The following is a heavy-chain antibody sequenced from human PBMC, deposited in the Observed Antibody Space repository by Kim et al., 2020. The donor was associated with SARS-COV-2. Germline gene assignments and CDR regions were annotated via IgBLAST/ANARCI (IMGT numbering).Heavy chain of an antibody. V-gene: IGHV3-11*06. CDR3: ARGVRSSPGAAWYNWFDP. D-gene: IGHD6-13*01. J-gene: IGHJ5*02. Sequence: KGRFTISRENAKNSLYLQMTSLSAEDTAVYYCARGVRSSPGAAWYNWFDPWGQGTLVTVSS.